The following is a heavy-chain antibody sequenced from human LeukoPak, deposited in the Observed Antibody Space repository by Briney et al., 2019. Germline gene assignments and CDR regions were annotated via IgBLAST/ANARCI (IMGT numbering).Heavy chain of an antibody. D-gene: IGHD2-2*01. CDR2: INPSGGST. Sequence: ASVKVSCKAPGHTFTSYYMHWVRQAPGQGLEWMGIINPSGGSTSYAQKFQGRVTMTRDTSTSTVYMELSSLRSEDTAVYYCAKDIVVVPAAMRYYYYGMDVWGQGTTVTVSS. CDR1: GHTFTSYY. CDR3: AKDIVVVPAAMRYYYYGMDV. J-gene: IGHJ6*02. V-gene: IGHV1-46*01.